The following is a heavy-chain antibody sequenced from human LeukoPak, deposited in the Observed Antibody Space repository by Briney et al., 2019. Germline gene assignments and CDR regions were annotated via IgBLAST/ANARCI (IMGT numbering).Heavy chain of an antibody. V-gene: IGHV1-24*01. CDR2: FDPEDGET. CDR3: ATHIAVAASGGAEYFQH. Sequence: ASVKVSCKVSGYTLTELSMHWVRQAPGKGLEWMGGFDPEDGETIYAQKFQGRVTMTEDTSTDTAYMELSSLRSEDTAVYYCATHIAVAASGGAEYFQHWGQGTQVTVSS. D-gene: IGHD6-19*01. J-gene: IGHJ1*01. CDR1: GYTLTELS.